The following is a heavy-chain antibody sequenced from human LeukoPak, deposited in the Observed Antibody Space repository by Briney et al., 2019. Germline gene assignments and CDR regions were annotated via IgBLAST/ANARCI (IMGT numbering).Heavy chain of an antibody. CDR3: ARGSNIVGTTTYFDF. J-gene: IGHJ4*02. CDR1: GSTFSSYS. Sequence: GGSLRLSCAASGSTFSSYSMNWVRQAPGKGLEWVSYISSSSSTIYYADSVKGRFSVSRDNAKNSLYLQMNSLRDEDTAVFYCARGSNIVGTTTYFDFWGQGTLVTVSS. CDR2: ISSSSSTI. D-gene: IGHD1-26*01. V-gene: IGHV3-48*02.